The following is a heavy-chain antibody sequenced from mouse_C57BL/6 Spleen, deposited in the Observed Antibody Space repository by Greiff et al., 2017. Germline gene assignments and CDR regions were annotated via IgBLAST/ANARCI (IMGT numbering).Heavy chain of an antibody. Sequence: VKLLESGAELVKPGASVKISCKASGYAFSSYWMNWVKQRPGKGLEWIGKIYPGDGDTNYNGKFKGKATLTADKSSSTAYMQLSSLTSEDSAVYFCARHHPLDYWGQGATLTVSS. CDR3: ARHHPLDY. V-gene: IGHV1-80*01. CDR2: IYPGDGDT. CDR1: GYAFSSYW. J-gene: IGHJ2*01.